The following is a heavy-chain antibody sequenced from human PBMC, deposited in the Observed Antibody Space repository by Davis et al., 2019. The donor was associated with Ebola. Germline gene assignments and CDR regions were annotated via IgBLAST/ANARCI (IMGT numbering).Heavy chain of an antibody. CDR1: GGTFSSYA. V-gene: IGHV1-69*05. CDR2: IIPIFGTA. D-gene: IGHD1-26*01. J-gene: IGHJ4*02. Sequence: SVKVSCKASGGTFSSYAISWVRQAPGQGLEWMGGIIPIFGTANYAQKFQGRVTMTTDTSTSTAYMELRSLRSDDTAVYYCAGSGSTTYFDYWGQGTLVTVSS. CDR3: AGSGSTTYFDY.